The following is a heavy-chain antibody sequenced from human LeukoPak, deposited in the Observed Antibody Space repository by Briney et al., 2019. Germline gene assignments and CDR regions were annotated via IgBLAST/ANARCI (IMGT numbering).Heavy chain of an antibody. CDR3: ARERLPKAIPPSYGMDV. J-gene: IGHJ6*04. CDR2: ISSSGSTI. CDR1: GFTFSSYE. V-gene: IGHV3-48*03. Sequence: PGGSLRLSCAASGFTFSSYEMNWLRQAAGKGLEWVSYISSSGSTIYYADSVKGRFTISRDNAKNSLYLQMNSLRAEDTAVYYCARERLPKAIPPSYGMDVWGKGTTVTVSS. D-gene: IGHD2-2*02.